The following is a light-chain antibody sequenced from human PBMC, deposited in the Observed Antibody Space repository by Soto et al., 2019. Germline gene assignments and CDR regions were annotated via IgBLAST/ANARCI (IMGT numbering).Light chain of an antibody. CDR2: LGS. J-gene: IGKJ1*01. V-gene: IGKV2-28*01. CDR1: QSLLHSNGYNY. CDR3: MQALQSPRT. Sequence: DIVLTQSPLSLPVTPGEPASISCRSSQSLLHSNGYNYLDWYLQKPGQSPQLLIYLGSNRSSGVPYRFSGSGSGTDLTLKISRVEAEDVGVYYCMQALQSPRTFGQGTKVEIK.